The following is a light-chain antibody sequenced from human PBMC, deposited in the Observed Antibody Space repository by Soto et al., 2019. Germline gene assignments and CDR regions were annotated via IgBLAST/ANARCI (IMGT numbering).Light chain of an antibody. CDR3: SSYTSSSTYV. J-gene: IGLJ1*01. Sequence: QSALTQPASVSGSPGQSITISCTGTSSDVGGYNYVSWYQQHPGKAPKLMIYDVSNRPSGVSNRFSGSKSDNTASLTISGLQAEDEADDYSSSYTSSSTYVFGTGTKLTVL. CDR1: SSDVGGYNY. V-gene: IGLV2-14*01. CDR2: DVS.